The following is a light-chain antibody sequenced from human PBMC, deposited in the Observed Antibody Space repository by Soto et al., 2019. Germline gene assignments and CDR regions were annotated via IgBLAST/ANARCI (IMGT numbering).Light chain of an antibody. CDR2: GNF. V-gene: IGLV1-40*01. Sequence: QSVLTQPPSVSGAPGQRVTISCAGSASNIGASYDVHWYQQVPGTAPKLLIYGNFNRPSGVPDRFSGSKSGTSASLAITGLQAEDEADYYCQSYDSSLSAWVFGGGTKLTVL. J-gene: IGLJ3*02. CDR1: ASNIGASYD. CDR3: QSYDSSLSAWV.